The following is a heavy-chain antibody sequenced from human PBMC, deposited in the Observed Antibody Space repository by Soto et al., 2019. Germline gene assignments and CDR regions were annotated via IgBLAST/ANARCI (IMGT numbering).Heavy chain of an antibody. CDR3: ARVNGIAVAGPFNDY. V-gene: IGHV4-61*01. CDR2: IYYSGST. CDR1: GGSVSSGSYY. J-gene: IGHJ4*02. Sequence: PSETLSLTWTVSGGSVSSGSYYWSWIRQPPGKGLEWIGYIYYSGSTNYNPSLKSRVTISVDTSKNQFSLKLSSVTAADTAVYYCARVNGIAVAGPFNDYWGQGTLVTVSS. D-gene: IGHD6-19*01.